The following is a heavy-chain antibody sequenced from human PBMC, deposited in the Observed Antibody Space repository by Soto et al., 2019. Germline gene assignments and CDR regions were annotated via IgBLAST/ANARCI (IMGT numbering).Heavy chain of an antibody. CDR1: GDSISSGGYY. CDR2: IYYSGST. CDR3: ARGSTVAAILFDY. J-gene: IGHJ4*01. Sequence: QVQLQESGPGLVKPSQTLSLTCTVSGDSISSGGYYWSWIRQHPGKGLEWIVYIYYSGSTYYNPFLKSRVIISVDTSKNQFSLKLSSVTAADTAVYYCARGSTVAAILFDYWGHGTLVTVSS. V-gene: IGHV4-31*03. D-gene: IGHD2-15*01.